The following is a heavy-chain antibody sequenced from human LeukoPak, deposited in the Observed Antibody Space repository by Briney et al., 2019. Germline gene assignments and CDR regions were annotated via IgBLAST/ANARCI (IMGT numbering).Heavy chain of an antibody. V-gene: IGHV3-33*01. D-gene: IGHD1-14*01. J-gene: IGHJ4*02. CDR1: GFTFGGYG. CDR3: TRYNNDHFDY. Sequence: PGRSLRLSCAGSGFTFGGYGMHWFRQTPGKGLEWVAVIAYDGSRVFYADSVKGRFTISRDNPKNTMSVQMDDLRAEDTAVYYCTRYNNDHFDYWGQGTLVTVSS. CDR2: IAYDGSRV.